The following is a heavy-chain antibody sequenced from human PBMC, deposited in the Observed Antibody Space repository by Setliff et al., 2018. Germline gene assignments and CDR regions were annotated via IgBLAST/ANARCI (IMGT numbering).Heavy chain of an antibody. V-gene: IGHV4-59*01. Sequence: SETLSLTCTVSGGSISSYYWSWIRQTPGKGLEWIGYIYHSGTTNYNPSLKSRVTMSVGTSRNHFSLNLTSVTAADTAVYYCARDGMGRHLDAFDIWGQGTLVTVSS. CDR1: GGSISSYY. CDR3: ARDGMGRHLDAFDI. J-gene: IGHJ3*02. D-gene: IGHD1-26*01. CDR2: IYHSGTT.